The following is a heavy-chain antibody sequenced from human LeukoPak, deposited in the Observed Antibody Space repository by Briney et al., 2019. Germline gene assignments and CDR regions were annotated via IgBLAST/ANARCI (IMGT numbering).Heavy chain of an antibody. V-gene: IGHV3-74*03. J-gene: IGHJ4*02. Sequence: GGSLRLSCAASGFTFSSYWMHWVRQAPGKGLVWVSRINSDGRSTTFADSVKGRFTISRDNAKNTLYLQMNSLRAEDTAVYYCAKDTGQWPVRTFDYWGQGTLVTVSS. D-gene: IGHD6-19*01. CDR1: GFTFSSYW. CDR2: INSDGRST. CDR3: AKDTGQWPVRTFDY.